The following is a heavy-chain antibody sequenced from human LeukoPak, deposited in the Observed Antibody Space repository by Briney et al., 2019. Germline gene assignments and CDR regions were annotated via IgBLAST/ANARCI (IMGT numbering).Heavy chain of an antibody. V-gene: IGHV3-21*01. J-gene: IGHJ4*02. CDR2: ISSSGSYT. CDR3: ARDPPLPPYDSSGYYYDFDY. D-gene: IGHD3-22*01. Sequence: PGGSLRLSCAASGFTFSSYSMNWVRQAPGKGLEWVSSISSSGSYTYYADSVKGRFTISRDNAKNSLYLQMNSLRAEDTAVYYCARDPPLPPYDSSGYYYDFDYWGQGTLVTVSS. CDR1: GFTFSSYS.